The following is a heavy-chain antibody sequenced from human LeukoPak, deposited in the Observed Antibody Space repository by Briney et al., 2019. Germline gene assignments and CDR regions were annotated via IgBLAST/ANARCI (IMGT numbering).Heavy chain of an antibody. CDR2: ISGDGGST. CDR1: GFTFDDYA. Sequence: GGSLRLSCAASGFTFDDYAMHWVRQAPGKGLEWVSLISGDGGSTYYADSVKGRFTISRDNSKNSLYLQMSSLRTEDTALYYCAKDIEVTMVRGVISGMDVWGQGTTVTVSS. CDR3: AKDIEVTMVRGVISGMDV. J-gene: IGHJ6*02. D-gene: IGHD3-10*01. V-gene: IGHV3-43*02.